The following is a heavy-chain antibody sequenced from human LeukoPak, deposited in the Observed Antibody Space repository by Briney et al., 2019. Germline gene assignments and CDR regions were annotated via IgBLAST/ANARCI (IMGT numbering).Heavy chain of an antibody. D-gene: IGHD3-3*01. Sequence: GGSLRLSCAASGFTFSSYWMSWVRQAPGKGLEWAANIKQDGSEKHYVGSVKGRLTISRDNAKNLLYLQMNSLRVEDTAVYYCAGGPGFLIDCWGQGTLVTVSS. CDR2: IKQDGSEK. CDR3: AGGPGFLIDC. CDR1: GFTFSSYW. J-gene: IGHJ4*02. V-gene: IGHV3-7*01.